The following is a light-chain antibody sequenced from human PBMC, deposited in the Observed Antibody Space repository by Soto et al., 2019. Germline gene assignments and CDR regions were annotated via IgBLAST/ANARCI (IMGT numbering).Light chain of an antibody. Sequence: DIQMTHSPSSLSASVRDRVTITLRASQSISNHLNWYQQKPGKGPNLLIYAASSLQRGVPSRLSGSGSGRDFVLTISSLQPEDSATYYCQKSYGTPWTXGQGTKVDIK. CDR3: QKSYGTPWT. V-gene: IGKV1-39*01. J-gene: IGKJ1*01. CDR2: AAS. CDR1: QSISNH.